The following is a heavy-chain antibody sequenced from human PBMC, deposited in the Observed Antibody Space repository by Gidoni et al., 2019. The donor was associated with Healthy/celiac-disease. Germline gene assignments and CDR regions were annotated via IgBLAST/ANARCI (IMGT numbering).Heavy chain of an antibody. Sequence: QVQLVQSGSEVNKPGSAVKVYCKAAGCTFSSYAISWVRQATGQGREWMGRIIPSLGIANYAQKCQGRVTITADKSTSTAYRELSRLRSEDTAVYYCLSTMVRGVSLVVDYWGQGTLVTVSS. CDR3: LSTMVRGVSLVVDY. J-gene: IGHJ4*02. CDR1: GCTFSSYA. D-gene: IGHD3-10*01. CDR2: IIPSLGIA. V-gene: IGHV1-69*04.